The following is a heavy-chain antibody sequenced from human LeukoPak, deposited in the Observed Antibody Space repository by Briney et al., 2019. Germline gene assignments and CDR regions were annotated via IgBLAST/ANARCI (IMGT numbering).Heavy chain of an antibody. CDR2: ITDSGGST. V-gene: IGHV3-23*01. J-gene: IGHJ5*02. CDR3: AKGMYRFDP. CDR1: EFTFSTYP. Sequence: GGSLRLSCAAAEFTFSTYPMSWVRQTPGKGLEWVSSITDSGGSTYTADSVKGRFTISRDNSKNTLYLQMNSLRAEDTAVYYCAKGMYRFDPWGQGTLVTVSS. D-gene: IGHD2-2*01.